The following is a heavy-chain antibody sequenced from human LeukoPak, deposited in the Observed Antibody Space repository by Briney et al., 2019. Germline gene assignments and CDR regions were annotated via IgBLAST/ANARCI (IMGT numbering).Heavy chain of an antibody. CDR3: ARGGNYQQLDFDY. J-gene: IGHJ4*02. D-gene: IGHD6-13*01. V-gene: IGHV1-69*05. Sequence: SVKVSCKASGYTFTSYGISWVRQAPGQGLEWMGGIIPIFGTANYAQKFQGRVTITTDESTSTAYMELRSLRSDDTAVYYCARGGNYQQLDFDYWGQGTLVTVSS. CDR2: IIPIFGTA. CDR1: GYTFTSYG.